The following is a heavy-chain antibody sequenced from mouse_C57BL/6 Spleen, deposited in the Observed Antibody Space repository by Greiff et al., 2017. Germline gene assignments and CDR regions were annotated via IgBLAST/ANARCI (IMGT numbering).Heavy chain of an antibody. Sequence: VKLQESGAELVKPGASVKISCKASGYAFSSYWMNWVKQRPGKGLEWIGQIYPGDGDTNYNGKFKGKATLTADKSSSTAYMQLSSLTSEDSAVYFCARSLRSTGVDYWGQGTTLTVSS. V-gene: IGHV1-80*01. D-gene: IGHD4-1*02. CDR3: ARSLRSTGVDY. CDR2: IYPGDGDT. CDR1: GYAFSSYW. J-gene: IGHJ2*01.